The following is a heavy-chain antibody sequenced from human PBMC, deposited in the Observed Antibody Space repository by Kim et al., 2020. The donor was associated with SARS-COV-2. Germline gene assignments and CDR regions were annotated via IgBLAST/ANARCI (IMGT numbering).Heavy chain of an antibody. V-gene: IGHV3-23*01. D-gene: IGHD6-19*01. CDR1: GFTFSIYA. CDR2: VSDGGYST. J-gene: IGHJ3*02. CDR3: AKLYHSGWTRDAFDI. Sequence: GGSLRLSCVASGFTFSIYAMTWVRQAPGKGLEWVSAVSDGGYSTNYADSVKGRFTISRDKGKNILYLQMNSLRAEDTAVYYCAKLYHSGWTRDAFDIWGQGTMLTVSS.